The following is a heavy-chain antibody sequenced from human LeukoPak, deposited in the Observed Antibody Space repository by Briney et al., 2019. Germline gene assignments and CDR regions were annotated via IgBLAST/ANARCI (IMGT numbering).Heavy chain of an antibody. J-gene: IGHJ4*02. Sequence: GGSLRLSCAAPGFTFDDYAMHSVRQAPGKGLEWVSGISWISGSIDSAHSVKGRFSISRDNDMNALYLQMNSLRAEDMALYYCAKDKGRGSSWTAFDYWGQGTLVTVSS. V-gene: IGHV3-9*03. CDR1: GFTFDDYA. CDR2: ISWISGSI. D-gene: IGHD6-13*01. CDR3: AKDKGRGSSWTAFDY.